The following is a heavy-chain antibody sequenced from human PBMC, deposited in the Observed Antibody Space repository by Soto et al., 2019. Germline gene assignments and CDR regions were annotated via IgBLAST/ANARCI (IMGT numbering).Heavy chain of an antibody. CDR1: GFTFSSSS. Sequence: EVQLVESGGGLVKPGGSLRLSCAASGFTFSSSSMNWVRQAPGKGLEWVSSISSSSKYIYYADSVRGRFTISRDNARNSLYLQMNSMRADDTAVYYCARDEVVILPTTTQSVFDPWGQGTLVTVSS. V-gene: IGHV3-21*01. J-gene: IGHJ5*02. CDR2: ISSSSKYI. D-gene: IGHD1-7*01. CDR3: ARDEVVILPTTTQSVFDP.